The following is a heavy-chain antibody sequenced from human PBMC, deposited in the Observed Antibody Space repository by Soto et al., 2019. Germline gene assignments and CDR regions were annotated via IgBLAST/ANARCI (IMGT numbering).Heavy chain of an antibody. V-gene: IGHV3-23*01. D-gene: IGHD4-17*01. Sequence: GGSLRLSCAASGFTFSSYAMSWVRQAPGKGLEWVSAISGSGGSTYYADSVKGRFTISRDNSKNTLYLQMNSLRAEDTAVYYCAKSEATVTTFLPPYFQHWGQGTLVTVSS. J-gene: IGHJ1*01. CDR2: ISGSGGST. CDR3: AKSEATVTTFLPPYFQH. CDR1: GFTFSSYA.